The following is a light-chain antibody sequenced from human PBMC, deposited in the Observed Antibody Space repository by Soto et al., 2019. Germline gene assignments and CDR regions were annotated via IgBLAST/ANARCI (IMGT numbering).Light chain of an antibody. V-gene: IGLV1-44*01. CDR1: NSNVGSNP. CDR2: DNV. CDR3: VAWDNRLNARV. J-gene: IGLJ2*01. Sequence: QSVLTQPPSASGTPGQRVTICCSTSNSNVGSNPVNWYQQLPGMAPKLTIYDNVERPSGVPDRFSGSRSGTAASLAISGLQSEDVADYYCVAWDNRLNARVIGGGTKVTVL.